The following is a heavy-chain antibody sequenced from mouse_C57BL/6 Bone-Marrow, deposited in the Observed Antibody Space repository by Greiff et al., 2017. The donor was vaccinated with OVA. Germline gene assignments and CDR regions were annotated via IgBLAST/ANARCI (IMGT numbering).Heavy chain of an antibody. V-gene: IGHV1-15*01. Sequence: LVESGAELVRPGASVTLSCKASGYTFTDYEMHWVKQTPVHGLEWIGAIDPETGGTAYNQKFKGKAILTADKSSSTAYMELRSLTSYDSAVYYCTRSYSNYYAMDYWGQGTSVTVSS. CDR3: TRSYSNYYAMDY. J-gene: IGHJ4*01. CDR1: GYTFTDYE. D-gene: IGHD2-5*01. CDR2: IDPETGGT.